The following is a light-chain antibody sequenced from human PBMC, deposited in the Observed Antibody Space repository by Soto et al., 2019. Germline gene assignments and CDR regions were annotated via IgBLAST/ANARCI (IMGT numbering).Light chain of an antibody. Sequence: DIQLTQSPSFLSASVGDRVTITCRASQGISSYLACYQQKPGKAPNLLIHTASTLQSGAPSRFSGSGSGTEFTLTSSSLQPEDFSTYYCQQRNSYPITFAQGTRLEIK. CDR1: QGISSY. J-gene: IGKJ5*01. CDR2: TAS. CDR3: QQRNSYPIT. V-gene: IGKV1-9*01.